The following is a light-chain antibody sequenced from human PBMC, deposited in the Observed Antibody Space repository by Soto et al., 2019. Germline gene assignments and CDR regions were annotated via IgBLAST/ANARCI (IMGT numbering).Light chain of an antibody. CDR2: EVS. V-gene: IGLV2-18*02. Sequence: QSVLPQPPSLYGSPGQSVAISCTGTSSDVGSYDRVSWYQQPPGTAPKLIISEVSNRPSGVPDRFSGSKSGNTASLTISGLQAEDEADYYCCSWTSSSTYVFGTGTRSPS. CDR3: CSWTSSSTYV. J-gene: IGLJ1*01. CDR1: SSDVGSYDR.